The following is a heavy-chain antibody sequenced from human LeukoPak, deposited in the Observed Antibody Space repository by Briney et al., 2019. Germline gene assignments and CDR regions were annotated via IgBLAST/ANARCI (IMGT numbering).Heavy chain of an antibody. J-gene: IGHJ5*02. V-gene: IGHV1-69*05. Sequence: SVKVSCKASGGTFSSYAISWVRQAPGHGLEWMGGIIPIFGTPNYAQKFQGRVTITTDESTSTAYMELSRLRSEDTAVYYCARATYCSGGSCSDLWGQGTLVTVSS. CDR1: GGTFSSYA. D-gene: IGHD2-15*01. CDR3: ARATYCSGGSCSDL. CDR2: IIPIFGTP.